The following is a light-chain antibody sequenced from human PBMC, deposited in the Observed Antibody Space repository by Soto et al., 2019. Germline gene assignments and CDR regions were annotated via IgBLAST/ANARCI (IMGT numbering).Light chain of an antibody. Sequence: DIQLTQSPSFLPASVGDRVTITCRASQSISSYLNWYQQKPGKAPKLLIYAASSLQSGVPSRFSGSGSGTDFTLTISSLQPEDFATYYCQQSYSTPRTFGQGTKVDIK. CDR2: AAS. V-gene: IGKV1-39*01. CDR3: QQSYSTPRT. J-gene: IGKJ1*01. CDR1: QSISSY.